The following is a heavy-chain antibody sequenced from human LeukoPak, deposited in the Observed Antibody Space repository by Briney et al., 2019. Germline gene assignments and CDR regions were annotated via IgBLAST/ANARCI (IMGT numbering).Heavy chain of an antibody. CDR1: GYTLTGYY. CDR2: INPNSGGT. Sequence: ASVKVSCKASGYTLTGYYMHWVRQAPGQGLEWMGWINPNSGGTNYAQKFQGRVTMTRDTSISTAYMELSRLRSDDTAVYYCARDAIEYSSSNYFDYWGQGTLVTVSS. J-gene: IGHJ4*02. CDR3: ARDAIEYSSSNYFDY. V-gene: IGHV1-2*02. D-gene: IGHD6-6*01.